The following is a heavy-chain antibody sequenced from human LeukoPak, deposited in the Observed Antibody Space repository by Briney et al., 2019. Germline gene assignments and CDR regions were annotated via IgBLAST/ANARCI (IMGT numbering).Heavy chain of an antibody. D-gene: IGHD3-16*01. CDR3: TRGAGWLIDY. J-gene: IGHJ4*02. CDR2: FHNSGTS. V-gene: IGHV4-59*01. CDR1: DDSISDYY. Sequence: PSETLSLTCTVSDDSISDYYRGWIRQPPGKGLEWIGYFHNSGTSTYNPSLKSRVTISADTSKNQFSLKLNSLTTADTAVYYCTRGAGWLIDYWGQGFLVTVSS.